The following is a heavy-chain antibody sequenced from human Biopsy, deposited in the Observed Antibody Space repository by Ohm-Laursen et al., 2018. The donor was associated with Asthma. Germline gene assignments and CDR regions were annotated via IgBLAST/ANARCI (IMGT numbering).Heavy chain of an antibody. V-gene: IGHV3-11*01. CDR2: INGKSNSI. J-gene: IGHJ4*02. CDR1: GFTFSDYY. Sequence: SLRLSCAASGFTFSDYYMSWMRQAPGKGLEWISYINGKSNSIEYADSVKDRFTISRDNAKNSLYLQMNSLRAEDTAVYYCARDSYSSGLYDDFESWGQGTLVTVSS. CDR3: ARDSYSSGLYDDFES. D-gene: IGHD6-19*01.